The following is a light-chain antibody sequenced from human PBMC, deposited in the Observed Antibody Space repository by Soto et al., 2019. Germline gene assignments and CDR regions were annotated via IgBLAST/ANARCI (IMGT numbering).Light chain of an antibody. CDR1: QGISSW. J-gene: IGKJ4*01. V-gene: IGKV1-12*01. Sequence: DIPMTQSPSSVSASVGDRVTITCRASQGISSWVAWYQQKPGKAPNLLIYAASSLQSGVPSRFSGSGSGTEFTLTISSLQPEDFATYYCQQADTFPLPVGGGTKVEIK. CDR2: AAS. CDR3: QQADTFPLP.